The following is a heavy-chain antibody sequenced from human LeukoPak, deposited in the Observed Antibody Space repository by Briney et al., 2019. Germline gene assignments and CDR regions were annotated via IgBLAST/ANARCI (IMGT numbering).Heavy chain of an antibody. CDR3: AKDVGKWESLHYFDY. V-gene: IGHV3-23*01. D-gene: IGHD1-26*01. CDR2: INGSGAST. J-gene: IGHJ4*02. CDR1: GFSLSTNA. Sequence: GGSLRPSCLTSGFSLSTNAMSWVRQAPGKGLEWVSGINGSGASTYYADSVKGRFTISRDDSRNSLYLQMNSLRGEDTAVYYCAKDVGKWESLHYFDYWGQGTLVTVSS.